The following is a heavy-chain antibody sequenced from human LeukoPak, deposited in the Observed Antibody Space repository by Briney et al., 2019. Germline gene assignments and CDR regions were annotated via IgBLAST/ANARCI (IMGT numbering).Heavy chain of an antibody. CDR1: GYTFTSYG. J-gene: IGHJ5*02. D-gene: IGHD1-26*01. CDR3: ARELSGSWFDP. V-gene: IGHV1-18*01. Sequence: ASVKVSCKAPGYTFTSYGISWVRQAPGQGLEWMGWISAYNGNTNYAQKLQGRVTMTTDTSTRTAYMELRSLRADDTAVYYCARELSGSWFDPWGQGTMVTVSS. CDR2: ISAYNGNT.